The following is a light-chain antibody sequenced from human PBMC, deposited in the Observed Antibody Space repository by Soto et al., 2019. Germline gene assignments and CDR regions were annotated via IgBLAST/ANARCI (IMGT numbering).Light chain of an antibody. V-gene: IGKV1-27*01. CDR1: QGISNY. Sequence: DIQMTQSPSSLSASVGDRVTITCRASQGISNYLVWYPQKPGKVPKLLIYAASTLQSGVPSRFSGSGSGTAITLTIGSLQPEDVATYYCQNYNGAPWTFGLGTKVEIK. CDR3: QNYNGAPWT. J-gene: IGKJ1*01. CDR2: AAS.